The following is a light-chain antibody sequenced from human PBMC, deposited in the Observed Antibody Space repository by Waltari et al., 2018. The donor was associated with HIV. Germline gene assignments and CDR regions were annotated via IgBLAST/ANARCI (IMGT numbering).Light chain of an antibody. CDR3: TSYISSSTPV. CDR2: DVS. J-gene: IGLJ3*02. CDR1: SSDFPHYTS. Sequence: SALTQPASVSGSPGQSITISCPGTSSDFPHYTSVSWSQYHPGKAPKVIIYDVSNRPSVVSHRFSGSKSGHTASLTISGLQAEDEADYFCTSYISSSTPVFGGGTKLTVL. V-gene: IGLV2-14*01.